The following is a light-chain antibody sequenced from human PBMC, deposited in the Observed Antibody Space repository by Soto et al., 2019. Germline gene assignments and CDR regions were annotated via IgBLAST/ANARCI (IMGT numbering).Light chain of an antibody. V-gene: IGKV2-30*02. Sequence: VLTQSPLSVSVTVGQPASISCRSNHSLVHSDGIAYFSWFQQRPGRSPRRLIYKVSNRDSGVPARFSGSGSGTDFALKISRVEAEDVGVYYCMQGTHWPITFGQGTRPEI. J-gene: IGKJ5*01. CDR1: HSLVHSDGIAY. CDR3: MQGTHWPIT. CDR2: KVS.